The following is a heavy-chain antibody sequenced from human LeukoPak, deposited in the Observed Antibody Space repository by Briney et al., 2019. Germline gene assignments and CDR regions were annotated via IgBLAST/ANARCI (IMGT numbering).Heavy chain of an antibody. Sequence: PETLSLTCAVYGVSFSGFYWSWLRQPPGRGLEWIGEINHSVSTNYNPSLKSRVTISVDTSKNEFLLKLSSVTAADMDVYYCGRGAMDYYGRGSYSDPYNWFDPWGRGTLVTVSS. CDR1: GVSFSGFY. J-gene: IGHJ5*02. CDR2: INHSVST. CDR3: GRGAMDYYGRGSYSDPYNWFDP. V-gene: IGHV4-34*01. D-gene: IGHD3-10*01.